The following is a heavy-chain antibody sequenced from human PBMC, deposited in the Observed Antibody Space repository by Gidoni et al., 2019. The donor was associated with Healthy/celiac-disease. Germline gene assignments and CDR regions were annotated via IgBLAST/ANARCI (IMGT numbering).Heavy chain of an antibody. D-gene: IGHD2-2*02. CDR2: ISGSGGST. CDR3: AKGGYCSSTSCYMDYMDV. CDR1: GFTFSSYA. V-gene: IGHV3-23*04. Sequence: EVQLVESGGGLVQPGGSLRLSCAASGFTFSSYAMSWVRQAPGKGLGLVSAISGSGGSTYYADSVKGRFTISRDNSKNTLYLQMNSLRAEDTAVYYCAKGGYCSSTSCYMDYMDVWGKGTTVTVSS. J-gene: IGHJ6*03.